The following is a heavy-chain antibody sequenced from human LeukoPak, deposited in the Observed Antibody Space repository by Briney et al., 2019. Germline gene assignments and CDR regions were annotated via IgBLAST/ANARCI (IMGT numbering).Heavy chain of an antibody. CDR1: GFTFSTYE. J-gene: IGHJ3*02. CDR2: ISSSATTI. Sequence: GGSLRLSCAASGFTFSTYEMNWFRQAPGKGLEWVSYISSSATTIYYADSVKGRFTISRDNAKNLLYLQMNSLRVEDTAVYYCATNRGSPGAFDIWGQGTMVTVSS. CDR3: ATNRGSPGAFDI. D-gene: IGHD1-26*01. V-gene: IGHV3-48*03.